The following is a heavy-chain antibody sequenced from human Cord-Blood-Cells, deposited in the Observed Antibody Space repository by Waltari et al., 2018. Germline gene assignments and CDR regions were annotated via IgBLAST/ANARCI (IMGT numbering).Heavy chain of an antibody. J-gene: IGHJ6*03. CDR1: GYTFTSYD. D-gene: IGHD5-12*01. CDR2: MNPNSGNT. Sequence: QVQLVQSGAEVKKPGASVKVSCKASGYTFTSYDINWVRQATGQGLEWMGWMNPNSGNTGYAQKFQGRGTITRNTSISTAYMELSSLRSEDTAVYYCARAYSGYDLSYYYMDVWGKGTTVTVSS. CDR3: ARAYSGYDLSYYYMDV. V-gene: IGHV1-8*03.